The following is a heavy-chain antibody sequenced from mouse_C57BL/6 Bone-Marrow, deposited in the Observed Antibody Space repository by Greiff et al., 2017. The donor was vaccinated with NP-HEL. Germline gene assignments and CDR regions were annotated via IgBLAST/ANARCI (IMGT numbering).Heavy chain of an antibody. CDR1: GFTFSSYA. Sequence: EVKLVESGGGLVKPGGSLKLSCAASGFTFSSYAMSWVRQTPEKRLEWVATISDGGSYTYYPDNVKGRFTISRDNAKNNLYLQMSHLKSEDTAMYYCARADYYGSSFDDWGQGTTLTVSS. V-gene: IGHV5-4*03. CDR2: ISDGGSYT. CDR3: ARADYYGSSFDD. D-gene: IGHD1-1*01. J-gene: IGHJ2*01.